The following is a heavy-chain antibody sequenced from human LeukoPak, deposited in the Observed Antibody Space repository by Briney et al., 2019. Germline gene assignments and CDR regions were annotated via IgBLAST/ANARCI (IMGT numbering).Heavy chain of an antibody. Sequence: GASVKVSCKASGYTFTGYYMHWVRQAPGQGLEWMGWINPNSGGTNYAQKFQGRVTMTRDTSISTAYMELSRLRSDDTAVYYCARVLNYDSSGYYSSYGAFDIWGQGTMVTVSS. CDR1: GYTFTGYY. D-gene: IGHD3-22*01. V-gene: IGHV1-2*02. J-gene: IGHJ3*02. CDR3: ARVLNYDSSGYYSSYGAFDI. CDR2: INPNSGGT.